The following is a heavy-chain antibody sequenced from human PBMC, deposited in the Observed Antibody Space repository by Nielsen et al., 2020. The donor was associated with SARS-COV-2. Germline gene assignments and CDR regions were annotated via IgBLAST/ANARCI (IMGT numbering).Heavy chain of an antibody. CDR1: GFTFDDYA. CDR3: AKVDFGSSWYSLDY. Sequence: SLKISCAASGFTFDDYAMHWVRQAPGKGLEWVSGISWNSGNIGYADSVKGRFTISRDNAKNSLYLQMNSLRAEDTALYYCAKVDFGSSWYSLDYWGQGTLVTVSS. CDR2: ISWNSGNI. D-gene: IGHD6-13*01. J-gene: IGHJ4*02. V-gene: IGHV3-9*01.